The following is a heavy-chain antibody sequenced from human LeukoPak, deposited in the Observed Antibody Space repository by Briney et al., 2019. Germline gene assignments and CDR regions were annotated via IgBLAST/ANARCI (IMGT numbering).Heavy chain of an antibody. CDR3: ACHRNGFDP. V-gene: IGHV4-30-2*01. Sequence: SQTLSLTCAVSGGSISSGGYSWSWIRQPPGKGLEWIGYIYHSGSTYYNPSLKSRVTISVDRSKNQFSLKLSSVTAADTAVYYCACHRNGFDPWGQGTLVTVSS. J-gene: IGHJ5*02. CDR2: IYHSGST. CDR1: GGSISSGGYS.